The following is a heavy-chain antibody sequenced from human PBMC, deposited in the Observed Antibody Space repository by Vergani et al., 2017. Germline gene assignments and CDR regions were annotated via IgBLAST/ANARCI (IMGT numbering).Heavy chain of an antibody. CDR2: ISSSSSTI. CDR3: ARDSQVREVAGLYYYYYYGMDV. CDR1: GFTFSRYS. J-gene: IGHJ6*04. V-gene: IGHV3-48*01. D-gene: IGHD6-19*01. Sequence: EVQLVESGGGLVQPGGSLRLSCAASGFTFSRYSMNWVRQAPGKGLVWVSYISSSSSTIYYADSVKGRVTISRDNAKNSLYLQMNSLRAEDTAVYYCARDSQVREVAGLYYYYYYGMDVWGEGTTVTVSS.